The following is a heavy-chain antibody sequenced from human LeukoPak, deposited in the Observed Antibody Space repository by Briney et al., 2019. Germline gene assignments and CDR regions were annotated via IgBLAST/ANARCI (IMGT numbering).Heavy chain of an antibody. V-gene: IGHV1-18*01. CDR2: ISAYNGNT. J-gene: IGHJ5*02. Sequence: GASVKVSCKASGYTFTSYGISWVRQAPGQGLEWMGWISAYNGNTNYAQKLQGRVTMTTDTSTSTAYMELRSLRSDDTAVYYCARGSENYYDSSGYLGLFDPWGQGTLVTVSS. CDR3: ARGSENYYDSSGYLGLFDP. D-gene: IGHD3-22*01. CDR1: GYTFTSYG.